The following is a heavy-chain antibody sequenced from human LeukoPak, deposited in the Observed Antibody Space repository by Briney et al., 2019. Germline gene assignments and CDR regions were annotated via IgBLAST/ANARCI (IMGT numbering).Heavy chain of an antibody. CDR2: IIPIFGTA. CDR1: GYTFTSYY. V-gene: IGHV1-69*05. Sequence: GASVKVSCKASGYTFTSYYMHWVRQAPGQGLEWMGGIIPIFGTANYAQKFQGRVTITTDESTSTAYMELSSLRSEDTAVYYCASLTVRDYWGQGTLVTVSS. CDR3: ASLTVRDY. D-gene: IGHD4-11*01. J-gene: IGHJ4*02.